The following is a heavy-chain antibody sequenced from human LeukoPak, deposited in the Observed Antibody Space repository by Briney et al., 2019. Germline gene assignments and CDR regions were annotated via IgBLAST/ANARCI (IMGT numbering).Heavy chain of an antibody. Sequence: GGSLRLSCAPSGFTFSSYAMSWVRQAPGKGLEWDAVISGGGSGTYYADSVRGRFTISRDNSKNTVYLQMNSLRAEDTAIYYCAKAVGSSGYFSRDAFDIWGQGTMVTVSS. V-gene: IGHV3-23*01. D-gene: IGHD3-22*01. CDR3: AKAVGSSGYFSRDAFDI. CDR2: ISGGGSGT. J-gene: IGHJ3*02. CDR1: GFTFSSYA.